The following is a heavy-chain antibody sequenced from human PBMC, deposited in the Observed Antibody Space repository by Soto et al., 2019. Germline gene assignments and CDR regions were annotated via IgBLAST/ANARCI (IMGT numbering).Heavy chain of an antibody. J-gene: IGHJ4*02. V-gene: IGHV4-61*01. CDR2: IYYSGST. CDR1: GGSVSSGSYY. Sequence: QGQLQESGPGLVKHSETLSLTCTVYGGSVSSGSYYWSWIRQPPGKGLEWIGYIYYSGSTNYNPSLKRRVTISVDTSKDQFSRKLSSVTAADTAVYYCARGLRVRGYSFDYCGQGTLVTVSS. CDR3: ARGLRVRGYSFDY. D-gene: IGHD3-10*02.